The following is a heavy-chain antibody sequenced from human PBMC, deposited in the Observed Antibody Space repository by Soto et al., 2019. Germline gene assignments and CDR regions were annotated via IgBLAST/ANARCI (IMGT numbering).Heavy chain of an antibody. J-gene: IGHJ4*02. CDR3: ARVGYCSSTGCCGTDY. D-gene: IGHD2-2*01. CDR2: IYHSGST. V-gene: IGHV4-4*02. Sequence: PSETLSLTCAVSGGSISSSNWWSWVRQPPGKGLEWIGEIYHSGSTNYNPSLKSRVTISVDKSKNQFSLKLSSVTAADTAVYYCARVGYCSSTGCCGTDYWGQGTLVTVSS. CDR1: GGSISSSNW.